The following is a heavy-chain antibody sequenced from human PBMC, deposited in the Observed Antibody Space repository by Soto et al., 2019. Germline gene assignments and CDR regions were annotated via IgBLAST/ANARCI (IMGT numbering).Heavy chain of an antibody. D-gene: IGHD2-2*02. CDR2: INHSGST. V-gene: IGHV4-34*01. CDR1: GGSFSGYY. CDR3: ASFGIVVVPAAISDYYYGMDV. Sequence: LSLTCAVYGGSFSGYYWSWIRQPPGKGLEWIGEINHSGSTNYNPSLKSRVTISVDTSKNQFSLKLSSVTAADTAVYYCASFGIVVVPAAISDYYYGMDVWGQGTTVTVSS. J-gene: IGHJ6*02.